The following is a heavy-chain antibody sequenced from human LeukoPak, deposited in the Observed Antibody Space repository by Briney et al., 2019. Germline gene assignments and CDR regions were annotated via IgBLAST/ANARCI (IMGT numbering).Heavy chain of an antibody. CDR1: GYTFTDYY. CDR2: VDLEEGAT. V-gene: IGHV1-69-2*01. Sequence: GASVKVSCKVSGYTFTDYYMPWVQQPPGKGHERMGLVDLEEGATIYAKKFQGCVTITADTSTDTAYMELSSLRSEDTAVYHCATAGGWELPFDYCGQGTLVTVSS. D-gene: IGHD1-26*01. CDR3: ATAGGWELPFDY. J-gene: IGHJ4*02.